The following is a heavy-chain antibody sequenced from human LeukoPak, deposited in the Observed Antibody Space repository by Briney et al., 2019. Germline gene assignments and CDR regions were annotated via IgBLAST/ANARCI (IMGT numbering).Heavy chain of an antibody. CDR1: GGSISSYY. Sequence: TSETLSLTCTVSGGSISSYYWSWIRQPPGKGLEWIGYIYYSGSTNYNPSLKSRVTISVDTSKNQFSLRLSSVTAGDTAVYYCARLLIAFGGVIVNWGQGTLVPVSS. J-gene: IGHJ4*02. D-gene: IGHD3-16*02. CDR2: IYYSGST. CDR3: ARLLIAFGGVIVN. V-gene: IGHV4-59*08.